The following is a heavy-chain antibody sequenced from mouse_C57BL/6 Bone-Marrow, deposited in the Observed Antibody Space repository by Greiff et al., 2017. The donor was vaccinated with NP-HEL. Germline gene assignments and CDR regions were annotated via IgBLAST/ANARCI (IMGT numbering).Heavy chain of an antibody. CDR1: GYTFTEYT. D-gene: IGHD1-1*01. CDR2: FSPGSGSI. CDR3: ARHGDYCGSSDGDFDV. V-gene: IGHV1-62-2*01. J-gene: IGHJ1*03. Sequence: VQLQQSGAELVKPGASVKLSCKASGYTFTEYTIPWVKQRSGQGLEWIGWFSPGSGSIKYNEKFKGTATLTADKSSSTVYMDLRRGTCEDSAVYFCARHGDYCGSSDGDFDVWGTGTTVTVSS.